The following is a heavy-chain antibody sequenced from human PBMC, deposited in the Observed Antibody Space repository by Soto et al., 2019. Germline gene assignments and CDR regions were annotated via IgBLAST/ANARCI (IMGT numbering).Heavy chain of an antibody. J-gene: IGHJ3*02. CDR3: EKDDCSGGSCYSQWAFDI. V-gene: IGHV3-23*01. Sequence: EVQLLESGGGLVQPGGSLRLSCAASGFTFSSYAMSWVRQAPGKGLEWVSAISGSGGSTYYADSVKGRFTISRDNSKNTLYLQMNSLRAEDTAVYYCEKDDCSGGSCYSQWAFDIWGQGTMVTVSS. D-gene: IGHD2-15*01. CDR2: ISGSGGST. CDR1: GFTFSSYA.